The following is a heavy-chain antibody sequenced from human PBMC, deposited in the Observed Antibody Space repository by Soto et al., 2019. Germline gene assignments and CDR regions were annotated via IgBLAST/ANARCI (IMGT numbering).Heavy chain of an antibody. CDR1: GGSFSGYY. Sequence: QVQLQQWGAGLLKPSETLSLTCAVYGGSFSGYYWSWIRQPPGKGLEWIGEINHSGSTNYNPSLKSRVTISVDTSKNQFSLKLSSVTAADTAVYYCASTPYCSGGSCYSEIDYWGQGTLVTVSS. V-gene: IGHV4-34*01. J-gene: IGHJ4*02. CDR2: INHSGST. CDR3: ASTPYCSGGSCYSEIDY. D-gene: IGHD2-15*01.